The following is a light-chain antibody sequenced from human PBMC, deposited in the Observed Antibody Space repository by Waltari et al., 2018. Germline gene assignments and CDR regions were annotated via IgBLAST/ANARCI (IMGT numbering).Light chain of an antibody. CDR1: QSVSTY. V-gene: IGKV3-20*01. CDR3: QKYGTLPAT. Sequence: EIVLTQSPGTLPLSPGQRATLSCRASQSVSTYLAWYQQKPGQAPRLLIYDASTRATGIPDRFSGSGSGTDFSLTISRLESEDFAVYYCQKYGTLPATFGQGTKVEI. CDR2: DAS. J-gene: IGKJ1*01.